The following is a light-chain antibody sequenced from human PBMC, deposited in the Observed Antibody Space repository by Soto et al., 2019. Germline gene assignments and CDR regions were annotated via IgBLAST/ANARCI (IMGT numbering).Light chain of an antibody. CDR2: DAS. Sequence: IVRTQTPAPLSVSPGGIVTLSCRASQSVSYHVAWYQQKPGQTPRLVIYDASTRASGIPARFSGTRSGTEFSLTVSRLQSEDFGIYYCQQYNSWLTFGGGTRVDIK. CDR3: QQYNSWLT. J-gene: IGKJ4*01. CDR1: QSVSYH. V-gene: IGKV3-15*01.